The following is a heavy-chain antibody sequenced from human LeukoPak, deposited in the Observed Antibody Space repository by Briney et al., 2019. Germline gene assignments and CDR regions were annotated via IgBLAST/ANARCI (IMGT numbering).Heavy chain of an antibody. V-gene: IGHV4-34*01. CDR1: GGSFSGYY. D-gene: IGHD3-10*01. CDR2: INHSGST. CDR3: ARGLRGIWFGELLYYFDY. J-gene: IGHJ4*02. Sequence: SETLSLTCAVYGGSFSGYYWSWIRQPPGEGLEWIGEINHSGSTNYNPSLKSRVTISVDTSKNQFSLKLSSVTAADTAVYYCARGLRGIWFGELLYYFDYWGQGTLVTVSS.